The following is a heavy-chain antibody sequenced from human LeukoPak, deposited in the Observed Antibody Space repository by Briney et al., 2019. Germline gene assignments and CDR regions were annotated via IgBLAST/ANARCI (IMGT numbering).Heavy chain of an antibody. CDR3: ARERRDYYYYMDV. CDR2: INPNSGGT. J-gene: IGHJ6*03. CDR1: GYTFTGYY. Sequence: ASVKVSCKASGYTFTGYYMHWVRQAPGQGLEWMGWINPNSGGTNYAQKFQGRVTMTRDTSISTAYMELSRLRFDDTAVYYCARERRDYYYYMDVWGKGTTVTVSS. V-gene: IGHV1-2*02.